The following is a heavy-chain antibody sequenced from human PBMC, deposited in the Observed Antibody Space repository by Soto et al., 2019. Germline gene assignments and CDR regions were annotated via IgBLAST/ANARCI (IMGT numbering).Heavy chain of an antibody. CDR3: TRGGVGTTGSCDF. Sequence: VQVLESGGGLVQPGGSLRLSCSVSGFAFGGFTMTWVRQAPGKGLEWVSSISGSAARTYYADSVQGRFTISRDNSKSTLYLQMNSLRVEVTDEYYCTRGGVGTTGSCDFWGQGTLVAVSS. V-gene: IGHV3-23*01. J-gene: IGHJ4*02. CDR1: GFAFGGFT. CDR2: ISGSAART. D-gene: IGHD6-13*01.